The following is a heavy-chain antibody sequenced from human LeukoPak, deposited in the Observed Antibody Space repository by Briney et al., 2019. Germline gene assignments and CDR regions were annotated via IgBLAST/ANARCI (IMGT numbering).Heavy chain of an antibody. J-gene: IGHJ5*02. Sequence: ASVKVSCKASGYTFTSYYMHWVRQDPGQGLEWMGTINPSGGSTSYAQKFQGRVTMTRDTSTSTVYMELSSLRSEDTAVYYCARRYGDYEDWFDPWGQGTLVTVSS. CDR2: INPSGGST. CDR1: GYTFTSYY. CDR3: ARRYGDYEDWFDP. D-gene: IGHD4-17*01. V-gene: IGHV1-46*01.